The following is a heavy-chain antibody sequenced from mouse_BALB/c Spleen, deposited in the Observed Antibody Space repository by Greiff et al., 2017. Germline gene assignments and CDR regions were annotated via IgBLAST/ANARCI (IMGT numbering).Heavy chain of an antibody. J-gene: IGHJ2*01. CDR3: TKDVTGRGYFDY. CDR2: IWAGGST. V-gene: IGHV2-9*02. CDR1: GFSLTSYG. D-gene: IGHD4-1*01. Sequence: VKVVESGPGLVAPSQSLSITCTVSGFSLTSYGVHWVRQPPGKGLEWLGVIWAGGSTNYNSALMSRLSISKDNSKSQVFLKMNSLQTDDTAMYYCTKDVTGRGYFDYWGQGTTLTVSS.